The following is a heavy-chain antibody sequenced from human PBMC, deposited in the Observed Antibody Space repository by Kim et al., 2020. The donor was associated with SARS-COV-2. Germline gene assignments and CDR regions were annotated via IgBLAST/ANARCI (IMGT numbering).Heavy chain of an antibody. Sequence: SETLSLTCTVSGGSISSYYWSWIRQPPGKGLEWIGYIYYSGSTNYNPSLKSRVTISVDTSKNQFSLKLSSVTAADTAVYYCARHNEEASWGSGSYVWFDPWGQGTLVTVSS. CDR3: ARHNEEASWGSGSYVWFDP. D-gene: IGHD3-10*01. J-gene: IGHJ5*02. V-gene: IGHV4-59*08. CDR2: IYYSGST. CDR1: GGSISSYY.